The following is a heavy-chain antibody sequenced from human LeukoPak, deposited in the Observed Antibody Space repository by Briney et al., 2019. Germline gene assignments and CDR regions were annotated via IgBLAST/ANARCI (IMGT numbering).Heavy chain of an antibody. CDR1: GGSINDYY. Sequence: SETLSLTCSVSGGSINDYYWSWIRQPPGKGLEWIGYIYYSGSTKYNPSLKSRVTISVDTSKNQFSLKLTAVTAADTAVYSCARHDGGSYGNWFDPWGQGTLVTVSS. J-gene: IGHJ5*02. V-gene: IGHV4-59*08. CDR3: ARHDGGSYGNWFDP. CDR2: IYYSGST. D-gene: IGHD1-26*01.